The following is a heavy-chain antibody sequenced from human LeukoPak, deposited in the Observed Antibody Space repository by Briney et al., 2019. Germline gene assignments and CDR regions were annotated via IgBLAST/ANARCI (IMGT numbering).Heavy chain of an antibody. CDR3: AKDHGSGSYYFAFDI. V-gene: IGHV3-23*01. J-gene: IGHJ3*02. D-gene: IGHD3-10*01. Sequence: YYADSVKGRFTISRDNSKNTLYLQMNSLRAEDTAVYYCAKDHGSGSYYFAFDIWGQGTMVPVSS.